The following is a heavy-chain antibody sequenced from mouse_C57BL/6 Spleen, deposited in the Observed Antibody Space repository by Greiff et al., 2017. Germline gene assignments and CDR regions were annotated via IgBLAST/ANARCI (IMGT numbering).Heavy chain of an antibody. CDR1: GYAFSSYW. D-gene: IGHD3-3*01. CDR2: IYPGDGDT. J-gene: IGHJ2*01. CDR3: ARGEGTWNFFDY. V-gene: IGHV1-80*01. Sequence: VKLMESGAELVKPGASVKISCKASGYAFSSYWMNWVKQRPGKGLEWIGQIYPGDGDTSYNGKFKGKATLTADKSSSTAYMQLSSLTSEDSAVYFCARGEGTWNFFDYWGQGTTLTVSS.